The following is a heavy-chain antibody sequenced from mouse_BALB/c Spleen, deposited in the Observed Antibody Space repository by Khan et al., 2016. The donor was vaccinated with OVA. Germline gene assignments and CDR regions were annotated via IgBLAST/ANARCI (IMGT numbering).Heavy chain of an antibody. CDR3: ATSYFYVYYFDY. Sequence: EVQLVESGGGLVQPGGSRKLSCAASGFTFNSYGMHWVRQAPEKGLEWVAYISGDSNTINYTDTVKGRFTISRDNPKNTMFLQMNSLMSEDTAMYYCATSYFYVYYFDYWGPGTTLTVS. J-gene: IGHJ2*01. CDR2: ISGDSNTI. V-gene: IGHV5-17*02. D-gene: IGHD1-1*01. CDR1: GFTFNSYG.